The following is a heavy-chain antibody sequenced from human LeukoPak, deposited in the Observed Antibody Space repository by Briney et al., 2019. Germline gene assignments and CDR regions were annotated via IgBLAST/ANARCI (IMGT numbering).Heavy chain of an antibody. J-gene: IGHJ6*03. D-gene: IGHD3-10*01. CDR2: ISHSGST. CDR3: ASVNYGSGSYYNEIHYYYMDV. Sequence: SETLSLTCAVYGGSFSGYYWSWIRQPPGKGLEWIGEISHSGSTNYNPSLKSRVTISVDTSKNQFSLKLSPVTAADTAVYYCASVNYGSGSYYNEIHYYYMDVWGKGTTVTISS. CDR1: GGSFSGYY. V-gene: IGHV4-34*01.